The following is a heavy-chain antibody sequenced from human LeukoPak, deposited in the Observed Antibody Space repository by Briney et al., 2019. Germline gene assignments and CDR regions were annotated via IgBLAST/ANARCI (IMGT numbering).Heavy chain of an antibody. CDR2: INPSGGST. Sequence: VASVKVSCKASGYTFTSYYMHWVRQAPGQGLEWMGIINPSGGSTNYAQKFKGRVTMTRDMSTSTVYMELSSLRSEDTAVYYCARDEGCSSTSCLFDYWGQGTLVTVSS. V-gene: IGHV1-46*01. D-gene: IGHD2-2*01. CDR1: GYTFTSYY. CDR3: ARDEGCSSTSCLFDY. J-gene: IGHJ4*02.